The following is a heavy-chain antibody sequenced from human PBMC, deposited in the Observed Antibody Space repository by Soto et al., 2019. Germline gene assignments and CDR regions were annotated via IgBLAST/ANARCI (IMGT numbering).Heavy chain of an antibody. CDR1: GLTFSTYD. Sequence: QVHLVESGGGVVQPGTSLRLSCAASGLTFSTYDMHWVRQAPGKGLEWVALIWSDGSRTFYADSVKGRFTISRDNSKNTLYLQMHSLRAEDTAVYYCAGEPKGGAYDTDVWGQGTTVTVSS. J-gene: IGHJ6*02. V-gene: IGHV3-33*01. CDR2: IWSDGSRT. CDR3: AGEPKGGAYDTDV. D-gene: IGHD3-16*01.